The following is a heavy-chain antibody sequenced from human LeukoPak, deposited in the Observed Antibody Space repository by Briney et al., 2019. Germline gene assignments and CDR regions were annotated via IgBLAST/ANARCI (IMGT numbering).Heavy chain of an antibody. CDR2: ISSSGSNI. J-gene: IGHJ6*03. CDR3: AREKEGYCSRTSCYLDYYYYYMDV. Sequence: GGSLRLSCAASGFTFSDYFMTWIRQAPGKGLEGVSYISSSGSNIYYADSVKGRFTISRDNAKNSLYLQMNSLRAEDTAVYYCAREKEGYCSRTSCYLDYYYYYMDVWGKGTTVTISS. V-gene: IGHV3-11*04. D-gene: IGHD2-2*01. CDR1: GFTFSDYF.